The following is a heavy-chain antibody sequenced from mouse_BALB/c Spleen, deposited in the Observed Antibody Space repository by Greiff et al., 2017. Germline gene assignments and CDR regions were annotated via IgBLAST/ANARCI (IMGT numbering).Heavy chain of an antibody. Sequence: EVKVVESGGGLVKPGGSLKLSCAASGFTFSSYTMSWVRQTPEKRLEWVATISSGGSYTYYPDSVKGRFTISRDNAKNTLYLQMSSLKSEDTAMYYCTRETTASPLYYFDYWGQGTTLTVSS. CDR3: TRETTASPLYYFDY. V-gene: IGHV5-6-4*01. CDR2: ISSGGSYT. J-gene: IGHJ2*01. CDR1: GFTFSSYT. D-gene: IGHD1-2*01.